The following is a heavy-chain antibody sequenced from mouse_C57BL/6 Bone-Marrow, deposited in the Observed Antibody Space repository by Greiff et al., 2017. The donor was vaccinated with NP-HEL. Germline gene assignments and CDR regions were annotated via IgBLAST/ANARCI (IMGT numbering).Heavy chain of an antibody. J-gene: IGHJ1*03. Sequence: QVQLQQPGAELVKPGASVKLSCKASGYTFTSYWMHWVKQRPGQGLEWIGMIHPNSGSTNYNEKFKSKATLTVDKSSSTAYMQLSSLTSEDSAVYYCARPSNWDRGYFDVWGTGTTVTVSS. V-gene: IGHV1-64*01. CDR3: ARPSNWDRGYFDV. CDR1: GYTFTSYW. CDR2: IHPNSGST. D-gene: IGHD4-1*01.